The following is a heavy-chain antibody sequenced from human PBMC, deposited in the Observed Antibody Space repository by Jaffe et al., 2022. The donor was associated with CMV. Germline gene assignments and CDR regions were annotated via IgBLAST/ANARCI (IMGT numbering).Heavy chain of an antibody. CDR3: ARVGCISASLGWGFANTYPCDYQYMDV. D-gene: IGHD2-2*01. CDR1: GITFNKYG. J-gene: IGHJ6*03. Sequence: EVQLVESGGGLVQPGGSLRLSCVASGITFNKYGVTWVRQAPGKGLEWVSGISGSGGSTYYADSVQGRFTISRDNSRNTLFLQMNNLRGEDTAVYYCARVGCISASLGWGFANTYPCDYQYMDVWGTGTTVTVSS. CDR2: ISGSGGST. V-gene: IGHV3-23*04.